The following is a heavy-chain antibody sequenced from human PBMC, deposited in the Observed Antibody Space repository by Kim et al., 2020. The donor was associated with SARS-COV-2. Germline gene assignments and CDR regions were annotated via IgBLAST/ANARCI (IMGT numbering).Heavy chain of an antibody. CDR3: ARDRAYYYDSSGYYYAGDAFDI. Sequence: GGSLRLSCAASGFTFSSYWMSWFRQAPGKGLEWVANIKQDGSEKYYVDSVKGRFTISRDNAKNSLYLQMNSLRAEDTAVYYCARDRAYYYDSSGYYYAGDAFDIWGQGTMVTVSS. J-gene: IGHJ3*02. D-gene: IGHD3-22*01. CDR2: IKQDGSEK. CDR1: GFTFSSYW. V-gene: IGHV3-7*01.